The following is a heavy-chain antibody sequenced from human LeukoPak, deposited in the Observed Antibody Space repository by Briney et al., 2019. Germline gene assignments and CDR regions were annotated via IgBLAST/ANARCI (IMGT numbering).Heavy chain of an antibody. V-gene: IGHV3-23*01. CDR1: GFTFTIYA. CDR2: ISSTGEYT. D-gene: IGHD3-22*01. J-gene: IGHJ4*02. Sequence: SEGSLRLSCAASGFTFTIYARSWVRQAPGKGLEWISSISSTGEYTYYTGSVKGRFTISRDNSKNTLYLHMNRLRGEDTAVYYCAEDRPNYYGSDGHYYRRNGDYWGQGTLVTVSS. CDR3: AEDRPNYYGSDGHYYRRNGDY.